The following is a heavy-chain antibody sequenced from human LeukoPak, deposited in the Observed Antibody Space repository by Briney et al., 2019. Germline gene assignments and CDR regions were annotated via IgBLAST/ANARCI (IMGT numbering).Heavy chain of an antibody. CDR1: GYMFNIYG. CDR3: VRDQYLNVMTGFDD. V-gene: IGHV1-18*01. Sequence: ASVKGSCKGSGYMFNIYGISWVRQAPGQGLEWMGWTSVNNGDTKYGQKFQGRVTGTTDTSTSTVYLELRRLRPDDTALYYCVRDQYLNVMTGFDDWGQGTLLTVSS. D-gene: IGHD3-9*01. CDR2: TSVNNGDT. J-gene: IGHJ4*02.